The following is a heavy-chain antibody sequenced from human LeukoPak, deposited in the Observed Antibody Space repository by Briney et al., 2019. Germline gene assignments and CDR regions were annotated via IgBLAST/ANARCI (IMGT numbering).Heavy chain of an antibody. Sequence: SETLSLTCTVSGGSISSHYWSWIRQPPRKGLEWIGYIYYSGSTNYNPSLKSRVTISVDTSKNQFSLKLSSVTAADTAVYYCARAGHYDFWSGYYSRDWFDPWGQGTLVTVSS. CDR1: GGSISSHY. CDR3: ARAGHYDFWSGYYSRDWFDP. J-gene: IGHJ5*02. V-gene: IGHV4-59*11. CDR2: IYYSGST. D-gene: IGHD3-3*01.